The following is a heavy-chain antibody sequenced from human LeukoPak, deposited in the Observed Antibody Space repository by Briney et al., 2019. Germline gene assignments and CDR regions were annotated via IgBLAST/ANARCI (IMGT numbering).Heavy chain of an antibody. Sequence: GGSLRLSYAASGFTLSTNYMSGVRRAPGKAREDVSVIYSGGSTHYADSVQGRFTISRDKSRNTLYLQMNSLRVEDTAVYYCARGMLRGGYLGLDVWGHGTTVTVSS. V-gene: IGHV3-66*01. CDR2: IYSGGST. CDR1: GFTLSTNY. J-gene: IGHJ6*01. D-gene: IGHD3-10*01. CDR3: ARGMLRGGYLGLDV.